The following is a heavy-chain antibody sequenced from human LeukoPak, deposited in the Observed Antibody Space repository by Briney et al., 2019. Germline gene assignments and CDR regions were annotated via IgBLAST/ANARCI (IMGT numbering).Heavy chain of an antibody. V-gene: IGHV3-66*01. CDR1: GFTVSSNY. CDR3: ARDVYYDSSTIGYFDY. Sequence: GGSLRLSCAASGFTVSSNYMSWVRQAPGKGLEWVSVIYSGGSTYYADSVKGRFTISRDNSKNTLYLQMNSLRAEDTAVYYCARDVYYDSSTIGYFDYWGQGTLVTVSS. J-gene: IGHJ4*02. CDR2: IYSGGST. D-gene: IGHD3-22*01.